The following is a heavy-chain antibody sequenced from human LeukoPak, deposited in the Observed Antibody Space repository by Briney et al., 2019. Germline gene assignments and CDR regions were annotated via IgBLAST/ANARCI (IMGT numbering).Heavy chain of an antibody. D-gene: IGHD3-16*02. J-gene: IGHJ5*02. Sequence: ASVKVSCKASGFSFTSHYMHGVRQAPGQGLEWMRLINPSGSSTLYAQKFQGRVTMTRDMSTTTDYMELSSLRSEDTAVYYCARDNSVGDIAWWFDPWGQGTPVTVSS. CDR2: INPSGSST. CDR1: GFSFTSHY. CDR3: ARDNSVGDIAWWFDP. V-gene: IGHV1-46*01.